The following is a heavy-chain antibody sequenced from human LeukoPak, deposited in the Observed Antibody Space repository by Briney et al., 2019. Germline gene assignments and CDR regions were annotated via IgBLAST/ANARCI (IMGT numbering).Heavy chain of an antibody. Sequence: PGGSLRLSCAASGFTFSSYGMHWVRQAPGKGLEWVSYISSSGSTIYYADSVKGRFTISRDNAKNSLYLQMNSLRAEDTAVYYCVRDYRACFDYWGQGTLVTVSS. CDR2: ISSSGSTI. J-gene: IGHJ4*02. D-gene: IGHD3-16*02. V-gene: IGHV3-48*04. CDR3: VRDYRACFDY. CDR1: GFTFSSYG.